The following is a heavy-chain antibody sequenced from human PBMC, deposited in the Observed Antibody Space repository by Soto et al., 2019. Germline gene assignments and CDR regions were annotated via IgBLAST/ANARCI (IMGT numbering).Heavy chain of an antibody. CDR1: GGSFSGYY. CDR2: INHSGST. V-gene: IGHV4-34*01. J-gene: IGHJ4*02. CDR3: ARRPSIVVVVEADGRYLDY. Sequence: QVQLQQWGAGLLKPSETLSLTCAVYGGSFSGYYWSWIRQPPGKGLEWIGEINHSGSTNYNPSLKTRVTISVDASTNQFSLMLSSVTAADTAVYYCARRPSIVVVVEADGRYLDYWGQGTLVTVSS. D-gene: IGHD2-15*01.